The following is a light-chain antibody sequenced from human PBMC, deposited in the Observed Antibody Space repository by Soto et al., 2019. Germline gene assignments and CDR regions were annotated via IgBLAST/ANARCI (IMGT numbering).Light chain of an antibody. V-gene: IGKV3D-15*01. CDR2: GAS. Sequence: EIMRTQTPATVSVCPGGRAALACRASQSVSSSYLAWYQQKPGQAPRLLIYGASSRATGIPARFSGSGSGTEFTLTISSLQSEDFAVYYCQQYNNWPLTFGGGTKVDIK. J-gene: IGKJ4*01. CDR1: QSVSSSY. CDR3: QQYNNWPLT.